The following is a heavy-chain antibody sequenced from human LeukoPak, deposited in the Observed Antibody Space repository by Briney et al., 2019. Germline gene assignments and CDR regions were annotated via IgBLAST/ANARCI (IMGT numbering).Heavy chain of an antibody. J-gene: IGHJ6*02. CDR3: ARSYGDYPYYYYGMDV. D-gene: IGHD4-17*01. Sequence: QAGGSLRLSCAASGFTFSSYAMSWVRQAPGKGLGWVSAISGSGGSTYYADSVKGRFTISRDNSKNTLYLQMNSLRAEDTAVYYCARSYGDYPYYYYGMDVWGQGTTVTVSS. V-gene: IGHV3-23*01. CDR2: ISGSGGST. CDR1: GFTFSSYA.